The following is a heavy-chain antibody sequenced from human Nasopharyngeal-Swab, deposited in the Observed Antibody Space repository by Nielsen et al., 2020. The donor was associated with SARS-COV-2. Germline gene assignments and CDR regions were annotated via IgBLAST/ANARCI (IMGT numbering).Heavy chain of an antibody. CDR3: ARGLPSYYDSSGYYSD. D-gene: IGHD3-22*01. CDR1: GSSISSYD. J-gene: IGHJ4*02. Sequence: SETLSLTGTVSGSSISSYDWSWIGKPPGKGLEWIGYIYYSVSTNYNPSLKSRVTISVDTSKNQFSLKLSSVTAADTAVYYCARGLPSYYDSSGYYSDWGPGPLVTVSS. V-gene: IGHV4-59*01. CDR2: IYYSVST.